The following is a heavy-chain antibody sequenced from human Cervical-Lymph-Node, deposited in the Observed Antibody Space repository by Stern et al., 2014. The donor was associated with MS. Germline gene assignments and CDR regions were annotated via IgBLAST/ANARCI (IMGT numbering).Heavy chain of an antibody. D-gene: IGHD1/OR15-1a*01. CDR1: GYTFTGYY. CDR3: ARVPNTDRTASYGMDV. V-gene: IGHV1-2*04. J-gene: IGHJ6*02. CDR2: INPNSGGT. Sequence: VQLEESGAEVKKPGASVKVSCKASGYTFTGYYMHWVRQAPGQGLEWMGWINPNSGGTNYAQKFQGWVTMTRDTSISTAYMELSRLRSDDTAVYYCARVPNTDRTASYGMDVWGQGTTVTVSS.